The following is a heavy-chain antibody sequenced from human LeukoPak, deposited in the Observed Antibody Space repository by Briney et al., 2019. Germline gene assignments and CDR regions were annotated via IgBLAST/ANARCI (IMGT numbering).Heavy chain of an antibody. Sequence: SETLSLTCTVSGGSISNYYWSWIRQPPGKGLGWIGYNSDSGSTNYNPSLKSRVTISIDTSKNQFSLILSFLTAEDTAVYYCAKLRPPKKKYSGSHIPEYFQHWGQGTLVTVSS. D-gene: IGHD1-26*01. J-gene: IGHJ1*01. CDR3: AKLRPPKKKYSGSHIPEYFQH. CDR2: NSDSGST. CDR1: GGSISNYY. V-gene: IGHV4-59*01.